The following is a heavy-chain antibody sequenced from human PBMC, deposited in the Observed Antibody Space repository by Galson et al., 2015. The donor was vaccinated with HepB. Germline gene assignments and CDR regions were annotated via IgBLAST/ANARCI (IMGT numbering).Heavy chain of an antibody. CDR1: GFTFGVYV. J-gene: IGHJ4*02. D-gene: IGHD3-9*01. Sequence: PLRLSCAAPGFTFGVYVMSCFRQAQGKGLEWVGFIRSKPFGGTTEYVASVKGRFTVSRDVSKTIACLQMNSLKTEDTAVYYCTRVAGFFDWLSPPGYDYWGQGTLVTVSS. V-gene: IGHV3-49*03. CDR3: TRVAGFFDWLSPPGYDY. CDR2: IRSKPFGGTT.